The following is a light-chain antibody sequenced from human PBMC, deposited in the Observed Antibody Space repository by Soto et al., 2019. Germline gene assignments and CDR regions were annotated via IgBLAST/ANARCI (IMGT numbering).Light chain of an antibody. J-gene: IGKJ1*01. CDR1: LNVNSY. V-gene: IGKV3-11*01. Sequence: VLTQSPATLSLSPGERATLSCRASLNVNSYLAWYQQKPGQAPRLLIYDASIRAAGIPARFSASGSGTDFTLTISDVQPEDFALYYCHQRQSWPRTFGQGTKVDIK. CDR3: HQRQSWPRT. CDR2: DAS.